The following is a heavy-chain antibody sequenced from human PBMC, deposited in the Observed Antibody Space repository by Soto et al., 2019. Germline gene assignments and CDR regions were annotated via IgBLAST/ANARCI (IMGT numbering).Heavy chain of an antibody. V-gene: IGHV3-30*18. D-gene: IGHD6-13*01. Sequence: GGSLRLSCAASGFTFSSYAMHWARQAPGKGLEWVTVISIRGGDEYYAESVRGRFTISRDDSKNTLYLQMNSLRVEDTAVYYCAKDGQQQLVKEWFDPWGQGTLVTVSS. CDR2: ISIRGGDE. J-gene: IGHJ5*02. CDR1: GFTFSSYA. CDR3: AKDGQQQLVKEWFDP.